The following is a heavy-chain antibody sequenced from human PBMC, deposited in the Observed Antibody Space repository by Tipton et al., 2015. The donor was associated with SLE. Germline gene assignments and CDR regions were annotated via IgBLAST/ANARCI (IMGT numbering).Heavy chain of an antibody. J-gene: IGHJ4*02. Sequence: SLRLSCAASGFTFSSYEMNWVRQAPGKGLEWVAYISADDNTIHYADSVKGRFSISRDNAKNSLFLHMNRLRAEDTAVYYCARGYGDPDYFDYWGQGTLVTVSS. V-gene: IGHV3-48*03. D-gene: IGHD5-18*01. CDR2: ISADDNTI. CDR3: ARGYGDPDYFDY. CDR1: GFTFSSYE.